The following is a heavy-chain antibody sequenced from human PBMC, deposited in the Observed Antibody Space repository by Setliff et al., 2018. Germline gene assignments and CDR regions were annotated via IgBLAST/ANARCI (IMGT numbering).Heavy chain of an antibody. V-gene: IGHV3-21*01. Sequence: GGSLRLSCAASGFTFSSYSMNWVRQAPGKGLEWVSSIGDSDNYYADSVKGRFTISRDNAKNSVYLQMNSLRAEDTAVYYCARIRLCGGRVICPPGRYVDVWGKGTTVTVSS. CDR3: ARIRLCGGRVICPPGRYVDV. CDR1: GFTFSSYS. J-gene: IGHJ6*03. CDR2: IGDSDN. D-gene: IGHD2-15*01.